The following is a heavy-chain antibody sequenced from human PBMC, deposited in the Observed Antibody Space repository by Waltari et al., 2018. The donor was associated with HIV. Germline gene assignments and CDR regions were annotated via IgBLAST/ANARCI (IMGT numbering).Heavy chain of an antibody. CDR3: AKEGAIAKYYDSWSGRLDF. CDR2: IAPKFGIP. Sequence: QLVQSGAEVKKPGSSVKVSCKAVGGSFSDFAFNWVRQAPGQGLEWMGGIAPKFGIPNHPQKFQDRVTISADGSTSAVYMELRSLRSDDTAMYFCAKEGAIAKYYDSWSGRLDFWGLGTLVTVSS. D-gene: IGHD3-3*01. CDR1: GGSFSDFA. V-gene: IGHV1-69*01. J-gene: IGHJ4*02.